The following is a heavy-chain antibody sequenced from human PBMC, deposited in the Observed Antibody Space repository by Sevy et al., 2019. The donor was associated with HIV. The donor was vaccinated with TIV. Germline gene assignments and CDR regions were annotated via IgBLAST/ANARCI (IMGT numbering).Heavy chain of an antibody. CDR2: INPSGGST. J-gene: IGHJ4*02. V-gene: IGHV1-46*01. D-gene: IGHD3-9*01. CDR1: GYTFTSYY. Sequence: ASVKVSCKASGYTFTSYYMHWVRQAPGQGLERMGIINPSGGSTSYAQKFQGRVTMTRDTSTSTVNMELSSLRSEDTAVYYCARDSDNYDILTGYYPFDYWGQGTLVTVSS. CDR3: ARDSDNYDILTGYYPFDY.